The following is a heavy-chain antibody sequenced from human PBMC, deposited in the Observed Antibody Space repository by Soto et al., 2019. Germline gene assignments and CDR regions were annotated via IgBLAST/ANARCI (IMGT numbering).Heavy chain of an antibody. V-gene: IGHV4-59*08. CDR3: ARLLYEGFYYYYMDV. D-gene: IGHD5-12*01. J-gene: IGHJ6*03. Sequence: PSETLSLTCTVSGGSLSAYYWSWILQPPCKGLEWIGYIYYGGSTNYNPSFKSRVTISVDTSKNQFSLKLSSVTAADTAVYYCARLLYEGFYYYYMDVWGKGTTVTVSS. CDR2: IYYGGST. CDR1: GGSLSAYY.